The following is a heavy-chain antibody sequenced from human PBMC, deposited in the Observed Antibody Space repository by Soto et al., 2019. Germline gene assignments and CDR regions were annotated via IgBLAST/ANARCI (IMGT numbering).Heavy chain of an antibody. V-gene: IGHV4-59*08. CDR2: IYYSGST. Sequence: SETLSLTCTVSGGSISSYYWSWIRQPPGKGLEWIGYIYYSGSTNYNPSLKSRVTISVDTSKNQFSLKLSSVTAADTAVYYCARHHYDSSGYWDYWGQGTLVTVSS. CDR3: ARHHYDSSGYWDY. CDR1: GGSISSYY. D-gene: IGHD3-22*01. J-gene: IGHJ4*02.